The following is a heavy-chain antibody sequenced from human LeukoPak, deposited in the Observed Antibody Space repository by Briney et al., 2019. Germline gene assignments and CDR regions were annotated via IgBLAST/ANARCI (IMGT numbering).Heavy chain of an antibody. J-gene: IGHJ3*02. CDR1: GYTLTELS. D-gene: IGHD4-23*01. Sequence: GASVKVSCKVSGYTLTELSIHWVRQAPGKGLEWMGGFDPGADKTVYAQKFQGRVTVTEGTSTDTTSMELRSLTSEDTAVYYCATDPPTTVVTAGPSDIWGQGTMVTVSS. CDR2: FDPGADKT. V-gene: IGHV1-24*01. CDR3: ATDPPTTVVTAGPSDI.